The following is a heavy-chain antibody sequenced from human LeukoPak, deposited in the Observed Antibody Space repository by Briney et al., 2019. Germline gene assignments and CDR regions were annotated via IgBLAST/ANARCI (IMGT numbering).Heavy chain of an antibody. CDR3: ARDTVGATYPLWFDP. CDR2: ISSDSNYI. CDR1: GFTFSSYA. J-gene: IGHJ5*02. D-gene: IGHD1-26*01. V-gene: IGHV3-21*01. Sequence: PGGSLRLSCAASGFTFSSYAMYWVRQAPGKGLEWVSSISSDSNYIYYADSVKGRFTISRDNAKSSLYLQMNSLRAEDTAVYYCARDTVGATYPLWFDPWGQGTLVTVSS.